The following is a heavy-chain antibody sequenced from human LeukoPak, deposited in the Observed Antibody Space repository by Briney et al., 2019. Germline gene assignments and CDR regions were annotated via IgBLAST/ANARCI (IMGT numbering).Heavy chain of an antibody. CDR3: AKTPPSYYDSSGHFYVDSNYFDC. D-gene: IGHD3-22*01. CDR2: ISGSGDNS. Sequence: GGSLRLSCAASGFPFSNYAMSWVRQAPGKGLEWVSGISGSGDNSYYADSVKGRFSVSRDISNNTLYLQMISLRAEDTAVYYCAKTPPSYYDSSGHFYVDSNYFDCWDRGTLVTVSS. V-gene: IGHV3-23*01. CDR1: GFPFSNYA. J-gene: IGHJ4*02.